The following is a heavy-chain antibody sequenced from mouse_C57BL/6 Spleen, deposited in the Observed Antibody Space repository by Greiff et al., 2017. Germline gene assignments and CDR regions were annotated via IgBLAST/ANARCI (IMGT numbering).Heavy chain of an antibody. CDR3: GRGDNRDY. Sequence: EVKVEESGGGLVKPGGSLTLSCAASGFSFSDYGMHWVRQAPEKGLEWVAYISSGSSTIYYAATVKGRFTISRDTAKNTLFLQETSVRSEGAAMYYCGRGDNRDYWGQGTTLTVSS. D-gene: IGHD6-1*01. CDR1: GFSFSDYG. V-gene: IGHV5-17*01. J-gene: IGHJ2*01. CDR2: ISSGSSTI.